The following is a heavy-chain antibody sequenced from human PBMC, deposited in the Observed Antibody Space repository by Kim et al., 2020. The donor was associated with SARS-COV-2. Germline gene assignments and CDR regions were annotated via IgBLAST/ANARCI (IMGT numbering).Heavy chain of an antibody. V-gene: IGHV3-23*01. CDR3: AKGVGSGSYSASHYYMDV. D-gene: IGHD3-10*01. Sequence: KGRFTISRDNSKNTLYLQMNSLRAEDTAVYYCAKGVGSGSYSASHYYMDVWGKGTTVTVSS. J-gene: IGHJ6*03.